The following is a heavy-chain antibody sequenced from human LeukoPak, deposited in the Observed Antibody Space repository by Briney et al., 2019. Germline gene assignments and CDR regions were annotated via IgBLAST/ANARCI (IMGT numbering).Heavy chain of an antibody. CDR3: ARVPRRGQWLVPISSDY. D-gene: IGHD6-19*01. J-gene: IGHJ4*02. V-gene: IGHV4-34*01. CDR2: INHSGST. Sequence: SETLSLTCAVYGGSFSGYYWSWIRQPPGKGLEWIGEINHSGSTNYNPSLKSRVTISVDTSKNQFSLKLSSVTAADTAVYYCARVPRRGQWLVPISSDYWGQGTLVTVSS. CDR1: GGSFSGYY.